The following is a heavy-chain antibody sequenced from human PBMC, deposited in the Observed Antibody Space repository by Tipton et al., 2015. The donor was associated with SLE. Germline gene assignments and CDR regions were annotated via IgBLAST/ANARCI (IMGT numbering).Heavy chain of an antibody. CDR3: ARGVAYYYDSGAFDV. D-gene: IGHD3-22*01. CDR1: GGSISSSSYY. J-gene: IGHJ3*01. V-gene: IGHV4-39*01. Sequence: LRLSCTVSGGSISSSSYYWGWIRQPPGKGLEWIGTISYSGSTYYNPSLKSRVTISVDTSKNQFSLKLSSVTAADTAVYYCARGVAYYYDSGAFDVWGQGTMVTVSS. CDR2: ISYSGST.